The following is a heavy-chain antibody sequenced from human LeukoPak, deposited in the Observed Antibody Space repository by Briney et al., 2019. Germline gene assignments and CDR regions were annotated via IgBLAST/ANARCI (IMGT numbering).Heavy chain of an antibody. Sequence: ASVKVSCKASGYTFTSYDINWVRQATGQGLEWMGWMNPNSGNTGYAQKFQGRVTMTRNTSISTAYMELSSLRSEDTAVYYCARAPLYYYYYGMDVWSQGTTVTVSS. J-gene: IGHJ6*02. V-gene: IGHV1-8*01. CDR3: ARAPLYYYYYGMDV. CDR1: GYTFTSYD. CDR2: MNPNSGNT.